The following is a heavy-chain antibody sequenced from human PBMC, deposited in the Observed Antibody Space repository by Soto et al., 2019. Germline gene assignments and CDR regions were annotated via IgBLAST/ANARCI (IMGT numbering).Heavy chain of an antibody. Sequence: SETLSLTCTVSGGSISSYYWSWIRQPPGKGLEWIGYSYYSGSTNYNPSLKSRVTISVDTSKNQFSLKLSSVTAADTAVYYCAREDSMAPRWGQGTLVTVSS. D-gene: IGHD3-3*02. CDR3: AREDSMAPR. V-gene: IGHV4-59*01. CDR1: GGSISSYY. J-gene: IGHJ4*02. CDR2: SYYSGST.